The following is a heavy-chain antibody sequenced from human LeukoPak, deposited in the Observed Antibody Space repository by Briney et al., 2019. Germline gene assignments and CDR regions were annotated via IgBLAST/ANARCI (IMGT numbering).Heavy chain of an antibody. J-gene: IGHJ4*02. V-gene: IGHV3-7*05. CDR1: GFTLSSYW. CDR2: IKQDGSEK. Sequence: GGSLRLSCAASGFTLSSYWMSWVRQAPGKGLEWVANIKQDGSEKYYVDSVKGRFTISRDNAKNSVYLQMNSLRAEDTAVYYCASIRRTEEAFEYWGQGTLVTVSS. CDR3: ASIRRTEEAFEY. D-gene: IGHD1-14*01.